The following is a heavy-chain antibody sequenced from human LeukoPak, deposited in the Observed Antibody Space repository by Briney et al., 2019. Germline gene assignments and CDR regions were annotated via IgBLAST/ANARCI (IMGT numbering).Heavy chain of an antibody. D-gene: IGHD3-10*01. CDR3: ARGGFDAFHV. CDR2: ISSSSSTI. V-gene: IGHV3-48*04. Sequence: GGSLRLSCAASGFTFSSYSMNWVRQAPGKGLEWVSYISSSSSTIYYADSVKGRFTISRDNAKNSLSLQMNSLRVEDTAIYYCARGGFDAFHVWGQGTLVTVSS. J-gene: IGHJ3*01. CDR1: GFTFSSYS.